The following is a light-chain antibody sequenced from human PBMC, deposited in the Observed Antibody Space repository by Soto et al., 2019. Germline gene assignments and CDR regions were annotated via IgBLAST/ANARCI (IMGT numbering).Light chain of an antibody. Sequence: ALAQSPVALSLSPGERATLSCRASQSVSTDLAWYQQKPGQAPRLLIYDASTRATGIPVRFAGSGSGTDFALTISSLEPADFVLYYCQHPPSSFGGGTKVEI. J-gene: IGKJ4*01. V-gene: IGKV3-11*01. CDR3: QHPPSS. CDR1: QSVSTD. CDR2: DAS.